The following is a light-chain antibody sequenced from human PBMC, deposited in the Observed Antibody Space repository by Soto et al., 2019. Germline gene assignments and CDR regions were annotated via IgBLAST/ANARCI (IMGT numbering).Light chain of an antibody. J-gene: IGLJ1*01. V-gene: IGLV2-14*02. Sequence: QSVLTQPASVSGSPGQSITISCTGTSSDFGSYNLVSWYQQHPGKAPKLMICEGSKRPSGVSNRFSGSKSGNTASLTISGLQAEDEADYYCSSYASSTTPYVFGTGTKVTVL. CDR2: EGS. CDR3: SSYASSTTPYV. CDR1: SSDFGSYNL.